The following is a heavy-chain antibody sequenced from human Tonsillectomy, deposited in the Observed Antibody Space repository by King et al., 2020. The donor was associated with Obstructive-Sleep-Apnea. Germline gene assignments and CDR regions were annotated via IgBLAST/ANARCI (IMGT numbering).Heavy chain of an antibody. CDR3: ARDRDGRGYFDY. CDR1: GYTFTSYS. V-gene: IGHV1-18*04. J-gene: IGHJ4*02. Sequence: QLVQSGAEVKKPGASVKVSCRASGYTFTSYSLGWVRQAPGQGLEWRGWRTVFNGDAIYAQTLQGRVTLTTDTSTNTAYMELRSLASDDTAVYYCARDRDGRGYFDYWGQGTLVTVSS. CDR2: RTVFNGDA. D-gene: IGHD5-24*01.